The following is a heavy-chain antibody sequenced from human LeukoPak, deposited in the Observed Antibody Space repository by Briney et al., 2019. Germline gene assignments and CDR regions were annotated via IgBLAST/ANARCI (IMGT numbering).Heavy chain of an antibody. CDR3: ARVIAVEMVTIRGPIDY. CDR2: ISSSGSTI. D-gene: IGHD5-24*01. V-gene: IGHV3-11*01. CDR1: GFTFSDYY. Sequence: KPGGSLRLSCAASGFTFSDYYMSWIRQAPGKGLEWVSYISSSGSTIYYADSVKGRFTISRDNAKNSLYLQMNSLRAEDTAVYYCARVIAVEMVTIRGPIDYWGQGTLVTVSS. J-gene: IGHJ4*02.